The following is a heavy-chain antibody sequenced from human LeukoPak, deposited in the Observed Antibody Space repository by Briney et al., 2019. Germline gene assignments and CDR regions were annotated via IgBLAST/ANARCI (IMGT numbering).Heavy chain of an antibody. J-gene: IGHJ4*02. CDR3: AKGVCGGSCYFDY. D-gene: IGHD2-15*01. V-gene: IGHV3-30*02. Sequence: GGSLRLSCAASGFSFSTYGMHWVRQAPGKGLERVAFIRSDGSNKNYADSVKGRFTISRDNSKNTLYLQMNSLRAEDTAVYYCAKGVCGGSCYFDYWGQGTLVTVSS. CDR1: GFSFSTYG. CDR2: IRSDGSNK.